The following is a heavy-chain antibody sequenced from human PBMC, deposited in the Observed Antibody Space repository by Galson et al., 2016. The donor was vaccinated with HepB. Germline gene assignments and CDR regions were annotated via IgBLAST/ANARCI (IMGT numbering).Heavy chain of an antibody. CDR2: INANSGGT. CDR1: GYTFTGYF. V-gene: IGHV1-2*02. CDR3: AKIRLLCPSTTCYGVGLDY. J-gene: IGHJ4*02. Sequence: SVKVSCKAFGYTFTGYFIHWVRQAPGQGLEWMGWINANSGGTNYAQKFQGRVTMTRDTSISTAYMELSRLRSDDTAVYYCAKIRLLCPSTTCYGVGLDYWGQGTLVTVSS. D-gene: IGHD2-2*01.